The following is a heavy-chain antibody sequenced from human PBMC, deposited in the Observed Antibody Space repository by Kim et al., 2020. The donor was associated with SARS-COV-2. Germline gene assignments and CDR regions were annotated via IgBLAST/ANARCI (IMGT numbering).Heavy chain of an antibody. CDR1: GYTFTSYD. J-gene: IGHJ4*02. CDR3: ARNSPANRLFDY. Sequence: ASVKVSCEASGYTFTSYDINWVRQATGQGLEWMGWMNPNSGNTAYAQKFQGRVTMTRNTSINTAFMELNSMRSDDTAVYYCARNSPANRLFDYWGQGTLVTVSS. CDR2: MNPNSGNT. V-gene: IGHV1-8*02. D-gene: IGHD1-26*01.